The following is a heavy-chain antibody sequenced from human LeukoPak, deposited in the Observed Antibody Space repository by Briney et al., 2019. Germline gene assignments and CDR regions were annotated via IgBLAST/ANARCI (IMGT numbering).Heavy chain of an antibody. J-gene: IGHJ4*02. D-gene: IGHD3-22*01. CDR1: GFTFSSYA. CDR3: ARDIAYDSSGYYSPHFDY. V-gene: IGHV3-30-3*01. Sequence: GGSLRLSCAASGFTFSSYAMHWVRQAAGKGLEWVAVIPYDGSNKYYADYVKGRFTISRDNSKNTLYLQMNSLRAEDTAVYYCARDIAYDSSGYYSPHFDYWGQGTLVTVSS. CDR2: IPYDGSNK.